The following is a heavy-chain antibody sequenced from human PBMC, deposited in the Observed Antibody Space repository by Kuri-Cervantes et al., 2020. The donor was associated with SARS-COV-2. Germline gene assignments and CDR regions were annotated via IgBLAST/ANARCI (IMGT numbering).Heavy chain of an antibody. Sequence: GESLKISCAASGFTFSSYGMHWVRQAPGKGLEWVAFIQDDGSNKYYADSVKGRFTISRDNAKNSLYLQMSSLRAEDTAVYYCARDLRLGKSLDYWGQGTLVTVSS. CDR3: ARDLRLGKSLDY. CDR2: IQDDGSNK. V-gene: IGHV3-30*02. CDR1: GFTFSSYG. D-gene: IGHD7-27*01. J-gene: IGHJ4*02.